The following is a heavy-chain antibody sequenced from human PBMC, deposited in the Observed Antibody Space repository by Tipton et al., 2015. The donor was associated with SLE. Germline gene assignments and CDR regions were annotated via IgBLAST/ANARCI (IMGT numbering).Heavy chain of an antibody. D-gene: IGHD6-6*01. CDR3: ARGIAAADAFDI. V-gene: IGHV4-39*02. Sequence: TLSLTCTVSGGSISSSSYDWGWIRQPPGKGLEWIGSIYDTGNTYYNPSLKSRVTISEDTSRNQFSLKLTSVTAADAAVYYCARGIAAADAFDIWGQGTMVTVSS. J-gene: IGHJ3*02. CDR2: IYDTGNT. CDR1: GGSISSSSYD.